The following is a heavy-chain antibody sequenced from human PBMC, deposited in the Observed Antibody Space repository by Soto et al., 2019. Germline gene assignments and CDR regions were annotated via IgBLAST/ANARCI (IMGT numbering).Heavy chain of an antibody. CDR1: GYTFTSYD. Sequence: ASVKVSCKASGYTFTSYDINWVRQATGQGLEWMGWMNPNSGNTGYAQKFQGRVTMTRNTSISTAYMELSSLRSEDTAVYYCARGQLVVYATINYYYYGMEGCRKQTTVSVSS. CDR2: MNPNSGNT. J-gene: IGHJ6*01. D-gene: IGHD2-8*01. V-gene: IGHV1-8*01. CDR3: ARGQLVVYATINYYYYGMEG.